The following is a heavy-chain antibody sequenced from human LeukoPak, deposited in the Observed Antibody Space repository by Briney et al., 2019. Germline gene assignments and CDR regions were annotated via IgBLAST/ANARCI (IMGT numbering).Heavy chain of an antibody. D-gene: IGHD5-12*01. CDR3: ARGKYGGYFIDY. V-gene: IGHV3-74*01. CDR2: KPDGSDT. CDR1: GFTFSSYG. Sequence: GGSLRLSCAASGFTFSSYGMHWVRQAPGKGLVWVSRKPDGSDTNYADSVKGRFTISRDNAKNTVYLQMNSLRAEDTAVYYCARGKYGGYFIDYWGQGTLVTVSS. J-gene: IGHJ4*02.